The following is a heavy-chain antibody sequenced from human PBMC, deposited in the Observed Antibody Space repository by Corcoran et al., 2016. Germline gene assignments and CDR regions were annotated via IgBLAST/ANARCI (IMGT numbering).Heavy chain of an antibody. CDR3: ARVDTAMADYYYYGMDV. V-gene: IGHV3-21*01. D-gene: IGHD5-18*01. CDR1: GFTFSSYS. J-gene: IGHJ6*02. Sequence: VQLVESGGGLVKPGGSLRLSCAASGFTFSSYSMNWVRQAPGKGLEWVSSISSSSSYIYYADSVKGRFTISRDNAKNSLYLQMKSMRAEDTAVYYCARVDTAMADYYYYGMDVWGQGTTVTVSS. CDR2: ISSSSSYI.